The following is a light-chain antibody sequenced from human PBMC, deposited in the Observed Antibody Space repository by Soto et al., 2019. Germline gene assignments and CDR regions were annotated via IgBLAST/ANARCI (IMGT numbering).Light chain of an antibody. CDR3: QQYYKWWT. J-gene: IGKJ1*01. Sequence: EVVLTQSPGTLSVSAGGRASLSCRASQSVSIKLAWYQQKPGQAPRLLIYDTSTRATGIPARFSGSGSGTEFTLTISSLQSEDFAVYYCQQYYKWWTFGQGTKVDIK. V-gene: IGKV3-15*01. CDR1: QSVSIK. CDR2: DTS.